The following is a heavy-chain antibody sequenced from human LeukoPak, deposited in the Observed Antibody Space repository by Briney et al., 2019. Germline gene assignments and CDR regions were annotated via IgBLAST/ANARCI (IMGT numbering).Heavy chain of an antibody. CDR2: MNPNSGNT. CDR1: GYTFTSYD. Sequence: ASVKVSCKASGYTFTSYDINWVRQATGQGLEWMGWMNPNSGNTNYAQELQGRVTMTTDTSTSTAYMELRSLRSDDTAVYYCARGPPILSSNFDYWGQGTLVTVSS. V-gene: IGHV1-8*01. J-gene: IGHJ4*02. CDR3: ARGPPILSSNFDY.